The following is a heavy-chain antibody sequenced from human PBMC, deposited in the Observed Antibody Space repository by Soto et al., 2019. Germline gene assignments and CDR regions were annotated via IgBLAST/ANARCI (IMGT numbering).Heavy chain of an antibody. CDR2: ISTYNGNT. D-gene: IGHD3-3*01. V-gene: IGHV1-18*01. J-gene: IGHJ5*02. Sequence: QVHLVQSRAEVRKPGASVRVSCKASGYTFTSYGVSWVRQAPGQGLEWMGWISTYNGNTKYAQKFQDRVIMTTDTSKSTAYMELRSLRSDDTAVYYCARDISYAFWSGDTDWFDPWGQGNLVTVSS. CDR1: GYTFTSYG. CDR3: ARDISYAFWSGDTDWFDP.